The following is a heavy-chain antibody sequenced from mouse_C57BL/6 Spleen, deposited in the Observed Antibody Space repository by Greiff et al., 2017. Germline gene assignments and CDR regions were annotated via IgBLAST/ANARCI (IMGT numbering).Heavy chain of an antibody. CDR2: IYPRDGST. CDR1: GYTFTSYD. J-gene: IGHJ3*01. Sequence: QVQLQQSGPELVKPGASVKLSCKASGYTFTSYDINWVKQKPGQGLEWIGWIYPRDGSTKYNEKFKGKATLTVDTSSSTAYMELPSLTSEDSAVYFCAGSGIYYDYTGAYWGQGTLVTVSA. V-gene: IGHV1-85*01. D-gene: IGHD2-4*01. CDR3: AGSGIYYDYTGAY.